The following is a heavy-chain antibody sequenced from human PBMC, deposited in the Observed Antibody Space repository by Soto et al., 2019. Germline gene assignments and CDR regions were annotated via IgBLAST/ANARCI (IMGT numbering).Heavy chain of an antibody. CDR3: TLLTEDYDFWSGYHNDAFDI. J-gene: IGHJ3*02. Sequence: GGSLRLSCAASGFTFSNAWMSWVRQAPGKGLEWVGRIKSKTDGGTTDDAATVRGRFTISRDDSKNTLYLQMNSLKTEDTAVYYCTLLTEDYDFWSGYHNDAFDIWGQGTTVTVSS. V-gene: IGHV3-15*01. CDR2: IKSKTDGGTT. CDR1: GFTFSNAW. D-gene: IGHD3-3*01.